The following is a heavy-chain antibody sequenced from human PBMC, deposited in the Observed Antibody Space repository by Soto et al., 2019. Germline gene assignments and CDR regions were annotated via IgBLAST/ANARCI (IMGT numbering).Heavy chain of an antibody. D-gene: IGHD1-26*01. CDR1: GFTFRAYP. CDR2: ISGSGGST. CDR3: AKDREVGPLPLPSLDY. J-gene: IGHJ4*02. V-gene: IGHV3-23*01. Sequence: GGSLRPSCPPSGFTFRAYPLSWFPQAPGKGLEWFSAISGSGGSTYYADSVKGRFTISRDNSKNTLYLQMNSLRAEDTAVYYCAKDREVGPLPLPSLDYWAREPWSPSPQ.